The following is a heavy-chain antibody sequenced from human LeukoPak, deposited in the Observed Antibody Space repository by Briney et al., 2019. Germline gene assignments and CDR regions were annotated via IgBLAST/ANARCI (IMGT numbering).Heavy chain of an antibody. Sequence: GGSLRLSCAASGFSISSYWMHWVRQVPGKGLVWVSRNSPDGSTTGYADSVKGRFTASRDNARNTLYLQINSLRAEDSAVYYCTRDRTTITLSELWGQGTLVTVSS. J-gene: IGHJ4*02. CDR3: TRDRTTITLSEL. D-gene: IGHD4-11*01. V-gene: IGHV3-74*01. CDR2: NSPDGSTT. CDR1: GFSISSYW.